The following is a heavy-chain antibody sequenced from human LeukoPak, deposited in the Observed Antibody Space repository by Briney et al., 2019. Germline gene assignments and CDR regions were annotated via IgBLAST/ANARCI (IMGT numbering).Heavy chain of an antibody. CDR3: AKDMGGYYGSGTRFDP. CDR2: ISASGTIT. D-gene: IGHD3-10*01. CDR1: GFTFSISA. V-gene: IGHV3-48*04. Sequence: GGSLRLSCAASGFTFSISAMSWVRQAPGKGLEWISYISASGTITHYADSVEGRFTISRDNAKNSLYLQMNSLRAEDTALYYCAKDMGGYYGSGTRFDPWGQGTLVTVSS. J-gene: IGHJ5*02.